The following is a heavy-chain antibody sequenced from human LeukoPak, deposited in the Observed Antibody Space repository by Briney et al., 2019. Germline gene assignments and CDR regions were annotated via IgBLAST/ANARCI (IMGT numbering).Heavy chain of an antibody. Sequence: SETLSLTCTVSGGSISSGSYYWSWIRQPAGKGLEWIGRIYSSGSTNYNPSLKSRVTISLDTSKNQFSLKLSSVTAADTAVYYCARLSMYRRAAAGFDYWGQGTLVTVSS. J-gene: IGHJ4*02. V-gene: IGHV4-61*02. D-gene: IGHD6-13*01. CDR1: GGSISSGSYY. CDR3: ARLSMYRRAAAGFDY. CDR2: IYSSGST.